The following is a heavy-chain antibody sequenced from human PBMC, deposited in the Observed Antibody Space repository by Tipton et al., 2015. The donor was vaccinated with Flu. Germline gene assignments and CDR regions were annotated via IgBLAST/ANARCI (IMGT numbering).Heavy chain of an antibody. CDR3: VRVGSSLSGWYAVAGY. CDR2: IHHSGAT. D-gene: IGHD6-19*01. V-gene: IGHV4-38-2*01. Sequence: LRLSCAVSGYSITNYHWGWMRQPPGKGLEWIGTIHHSGATYYNPSLESRLTISVDTSNNHFSLKLNSVTAADTAVYYCVRVGSSLSGWYAVAGYWGQGTLVSVSS. J-gene: IGHJ4*02. CDR1: GYSITNYH.